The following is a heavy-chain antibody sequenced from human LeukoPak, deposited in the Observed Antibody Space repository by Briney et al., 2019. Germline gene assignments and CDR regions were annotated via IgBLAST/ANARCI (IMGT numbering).Heavy chain of an antibody. CDR1: GFTFSNYA. CDR3: AKGRVAAVGTSDY. CDR2: IGGGGRNT. Sequence: GGSLRLSCVASGFTFSNYAMSWVRQAPGKGLEWVSAIGGGGRNTFYADSVEGRFTISRDNSENTLYLQMSSLRAEDTAIYYCAKGRVAAVGTSDYWGQGTLVTVSS. V-gene: IGHV3-23*01. D-gene: IGHD6-13*01. J-gene: IGHJ4*02.